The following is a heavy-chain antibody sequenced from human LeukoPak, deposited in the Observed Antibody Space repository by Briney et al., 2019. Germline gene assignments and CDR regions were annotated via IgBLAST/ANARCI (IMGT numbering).Heavy chain of an antibody. Sequence: GGSLRLSCAAFGFTVSSNYMSWVRQAPGKGLEWVSVIYSGGSTYYADSVKGRFTISRHNSKDTLYLQMNSLRAEDTAVYYCARVDGITMVRGVIFGWFDPWGQGTLVTVSS. V-gene: IGHV3-53*04. CDR3: ARVDGITMVRGVIFGWFDP. CDR2: IYSGGST. D-gene: IGHD3-10*01. J-gene: IGHJ5*02. CDR1: GFTVSSNY.